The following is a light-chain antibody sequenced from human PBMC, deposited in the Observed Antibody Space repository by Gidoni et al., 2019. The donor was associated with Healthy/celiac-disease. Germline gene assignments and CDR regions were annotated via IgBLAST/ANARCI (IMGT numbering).Light chain of an antibody. V-gene: IGKV1-5*03. CDR3: QQYNSYCS. J-gene: IGKJ2*04. CDR1: QSISSW. CDR2: KAS. Sequence: DIQMTQSPLTLSASVGDRVTITCRASQSISSWLAWYQQKPGKAPKLLIYKASSLESGVPSRFSGSGSGTEFTLTISSLQPDDFATYYCQQYNSYCSFGQGTKLEIK.